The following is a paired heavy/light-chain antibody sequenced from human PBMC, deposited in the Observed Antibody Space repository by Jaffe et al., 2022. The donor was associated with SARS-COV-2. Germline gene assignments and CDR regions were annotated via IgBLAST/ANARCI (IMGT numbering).Heavy chain of an antibody. V-gene: IGHV5-51*01. D-gene: IGHD2-8*01. Sequence: EVQLVQSGAEVKKPGESLKISCKGSGYSFSNYWIGWVRQMPGKGLEWMGIIYPSDSDTRYSPSFQGQVTISADKSISTAYLQWNSLQASDSAMFYCARPSNGGPDYWGQGTLVTVSS. CDR2: IYPSDSDT. CDR1: GYSFSNYW. CDR3: ARPSNGGPDY. J-gene: IGHJ4*02.
Light chain of an antibody. V-gene: IGLV1-40*01. CDR1: SSNIGAGYD. J-gene: IGLJ3*02. CDR3: QSYDSSLSGWV. Sequence: QSVLTQPPSVSGAPGQRVTISCTGSSSNIGAGYDVHWYQHLPGTVPKLLIYGNTNRPSGVPDRFSGSKSGTSASLAISGLQTEDEADYYCQSYDSSLSGWVFGGGTKLTVL. CDR2: GNT.